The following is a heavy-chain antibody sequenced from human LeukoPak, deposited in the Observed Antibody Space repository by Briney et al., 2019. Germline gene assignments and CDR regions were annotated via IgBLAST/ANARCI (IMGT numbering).Heavy chain of an antibody. CDR1: GFTFSSYA. V-gene: IGHV3-23*01. CDR3: AKDHGGITMIVVIRGFDY. J-gene: IGHJ4*02. Sequence: GGSLRLSCAASGFTFSSYAMSWVRQAPGKGLEWVSAISGSGGSTYYADSVKGRFTISRDSSKNTLYLQMNSLRAEDTAVYYCAKDHGGITMIVVIRGFDYWGQGTLVTVSS. D-gene: IGHD3-22*01. CDR2: ISGSGGST.